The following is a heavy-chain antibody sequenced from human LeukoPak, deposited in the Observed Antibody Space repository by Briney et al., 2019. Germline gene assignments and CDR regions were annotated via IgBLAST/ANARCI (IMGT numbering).Heavy chain of an antibody. V-gene: IGHV3-9*01. CDR1: GFPFHNFS. J-gene: IGHJ4*02. CDR2: ISSNTGTI. CDR3: AKDINLGIKYHFEY. Sequence: GGSLRLSCAASGFPFHNFSMQWVRRAPGKGLEWVSGISSNTGTIAYADSVKGRFTISRDNAKNSLYLQMNSLRAEDTASYYCAKDINLGIKYHFEYWGQGTLVAVSS. D-gene: IGHD2-2*01.